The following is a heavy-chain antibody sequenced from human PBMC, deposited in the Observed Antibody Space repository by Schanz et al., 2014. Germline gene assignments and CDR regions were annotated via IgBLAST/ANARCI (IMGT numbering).Heavy chain of an antibody. J-gene: IGHJ4*02. D-gene: IGHD3-10*01. CDR1: GFSFTTYA. CDR2: ISGSGASA. V-gene: IGHV3-23*01. CDR3: ARIGGSVFDY. Sequence: EVQLLESGGGLAQPGGSLRLSCASSGFSFTTYAMSWVRQAPGKGLEWVSGISGSGASAYYADSVKGRFTISRDNSKNSLYLQMNSLRAEDTAVYYCARIGGSVFDYWAQGTLVTVSS.